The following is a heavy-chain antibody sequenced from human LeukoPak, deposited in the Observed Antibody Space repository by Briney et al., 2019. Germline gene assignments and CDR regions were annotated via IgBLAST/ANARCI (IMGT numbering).Heavy chain of an antibody. D-gene: IGHD1-26*01. Sequence: VSVKVSCKASGYTFTGYYMHWVRQAPGQGLEWMGWINPNSGGTNYAQKFQGWVTMTRDTSINTAYMELSRLGSDDTAVYYCASYNPIVGEYYYGMDVWGQGTTVTVSS. J-gene: IGHJ6*02. CDR2: INPNSGGT. CDR1: GYTFTGYY. CDR3: ASYNPIVGEYYYGMDV. V-gene: IGHV1-2*04.